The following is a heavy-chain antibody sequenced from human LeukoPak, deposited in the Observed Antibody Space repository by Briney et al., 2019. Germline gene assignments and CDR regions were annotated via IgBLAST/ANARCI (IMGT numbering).Heavy chain of an antibody. J-gene: IGHJ4*02. D-gene: IGHD6-19*01. Sequence: ASVKVSCKASGYTFTGYYIHWVRQAPGQGLEWMGWINPNSGGTNYAQKFQGRVTMTRDTSISTAYMELSRLRSDDTAVYYCARVYSSGLRNKYYFDYWGQGTLVTVSS. CDR1: GYTFTGYY. V-gene: IGHV1-2*02. CDR2: INPNSGGT. CDR3: ARVYSSGLRNKYYFDY.